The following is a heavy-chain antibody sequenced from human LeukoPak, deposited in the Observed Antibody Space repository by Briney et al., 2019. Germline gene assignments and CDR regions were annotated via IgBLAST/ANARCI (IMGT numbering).Heavy chain of an antibody. J-gene: IGHJ5*02. Sequence: SETLSLTCAVYGGSFSGYYWSWIRQPPGKGLEWIGEINHSGSTYYNPSLKSRVTKSVDTSMNQFSLKLSFVTTADTAVYYCARALGYCSGGSCTRGYNWFDPWGQGTLVTVSS. D-gene: IGHD2-15*01. V-gene: IGHV4-34*01. CDR3: ARALGYCSGGSCTRGYNWFDP. CDR2: INHSGST. CDR1: GGSFSGYY.